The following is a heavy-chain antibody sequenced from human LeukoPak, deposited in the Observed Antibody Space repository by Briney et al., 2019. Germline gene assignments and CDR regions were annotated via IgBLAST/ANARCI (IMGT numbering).Heavy chain of an antibody. V-gene: IGHV4-34*01. CDR3: AREGPEWLVPV. J-gene: IGHJ6*04. CDR1: GGSFSGYY. D-gene: IGHD6-19*01. Sequence: SETLSLTCAVYGGSFSGYYWSWIRQPPGKGLEWIGEINHSGSTNYNPSLKSRVTISVDTSKNQFSLKLSSVTAADTAVYYCAREGPEWLVPVWGKGTTVTISS. CDR2: INHSGST.